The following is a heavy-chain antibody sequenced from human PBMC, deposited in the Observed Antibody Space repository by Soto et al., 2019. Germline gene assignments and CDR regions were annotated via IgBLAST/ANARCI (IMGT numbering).Heavy chain of an antibody. D-gene: IGHD5-18*01. CDR2: IKSDGSGT. CDR1: GFTFSSYW. V-gene: IGHV3-74*01. CDR3: ARGDGDRYEGNGYLGRH. Sequence: EVQLVESGGGLVQPGGSLTLSCAASGFTFSSYWMHWVRQAPGKGLVWVSRIKSDGSGTYYADSVKGRLTISRDNAKNTLYLQMNSLRDEDTAVYCCARGDGDRYEGNGYLGRHWGQGTLVTVSS. J-gene: IGHJ4*02.